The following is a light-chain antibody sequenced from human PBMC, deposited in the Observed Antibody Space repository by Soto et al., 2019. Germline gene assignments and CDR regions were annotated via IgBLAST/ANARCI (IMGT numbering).Light chain of an antibody. Sequence: DIQMTQSPSSLSASVGDRVTITCRASQSTSTYLNWYQQKPGKAPKLLMYGASYLKSGVPTRFSGSGSGTDFTLTISSLQPEDFAIYYCQQTYTTPEITFGQGTRLEIK. CDR2: GAS. CDR3: QQTYTTPEIT. J-gene: IGKJ5*01. V-gene: IGKV1-39*01. CDR1: QSTSTY.